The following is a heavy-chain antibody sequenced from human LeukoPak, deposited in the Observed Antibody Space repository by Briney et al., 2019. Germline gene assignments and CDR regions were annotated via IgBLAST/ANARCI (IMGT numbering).Heavy chain of an antibody. D-gene: IGHD2-2*01. CDR3: ARRYRSTSHYYFDY. Sequence: KPSETLSLTCTVSGGSISSSSYYWGWIRQPPGKGLEWIGSIYYSGSTYYNPSLKSRVTISVDTSKNQFSLKLSSVTAADTAVYYCARRYRSTSHYYFDYWGQGTLVTVSS. V-gene: IGHV4-39*01. CDR2: IYYSGST. CDR1: GGSISSSSYY. J-gene: IGHJ4*02.